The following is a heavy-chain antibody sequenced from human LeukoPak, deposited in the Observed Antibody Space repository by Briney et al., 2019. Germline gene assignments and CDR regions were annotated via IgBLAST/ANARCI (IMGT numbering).Heavy chain of an antibody. Sequence: QSGGSLRLSCAASGFTFSTYAMIWVREAPGKGLEWGSSISTGGGGTYYADSVKGRFTISRDNAKNSLYLQMNSLRAEDTAVYYCARAPEGYTVVTIFDFWGQGTLVTVSS. V-gene: IGHV3-23*01. CDR1: GFTFSTYA. D-gene: IGHD4-23*01. CDR2: ISTGGGGT. J-gene: IGHJ4*02. CDR3: ARAPEGYTVVTIFDF.